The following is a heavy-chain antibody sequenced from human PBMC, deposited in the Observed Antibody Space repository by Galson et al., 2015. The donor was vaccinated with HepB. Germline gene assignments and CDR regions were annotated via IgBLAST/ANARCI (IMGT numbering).Heavy chain of an antibody. CDR1: GFTFSSYA. CDR2: ISYDGSNK. Sequence: SLRLSCAASGFTFSSYAMHWVRQAPGKGLEWVAVISYDGSNKYYADSVKGRFTISRDNSKNTLYLQMNSLRAEDTAVYYCARRVRGALDYWGQGTLVAVSS. V-gene: IGHV3-30-3*01. J-gene: IGHJ4*02. CDR3: ARRVRGALDY. D-gene: IGHD3-10*01.